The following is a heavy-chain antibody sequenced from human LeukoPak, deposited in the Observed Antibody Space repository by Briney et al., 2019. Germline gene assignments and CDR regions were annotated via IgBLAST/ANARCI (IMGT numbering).Heavy chain of an antibody. CDR3: AKSTYVDYPCCLDY. J-gene: IGHJ4*02. V-gene: IGHV3-53*01. CDR2: IYSGGST. Sequence: GGSLRLSCAASGFTVSSNYMSWVRQAPGKGLEWVSIIYSGGSTFYADSVKGRFTISRGNSKNTLYLQMNSLRAEDTAVYYCAKSTYVDYPCCLDYWGQGTLVTVSS. CDR1: GFTVSSNY. D-gene: IGHD3-9*01.